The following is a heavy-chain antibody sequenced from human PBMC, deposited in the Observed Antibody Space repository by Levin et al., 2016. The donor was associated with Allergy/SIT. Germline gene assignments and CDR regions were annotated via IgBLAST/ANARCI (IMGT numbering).Heavy chain of an antibody. D-gene: IGHD2-15*01. Sequence: WIRQPPGKGLEWIGSIYYSGSTYYNPSLKSRVTISVDTSKNQFSLKLSSVTAADTAVYYCARHDIVVVVAATPVGFDYWGQGTLVTVSS. CDR3: ARHDIVVVVAATPVGFDY. J-gene: IGHJ4*02. CDR2: IYYSGST. V-gene: IGHV4-39*01.